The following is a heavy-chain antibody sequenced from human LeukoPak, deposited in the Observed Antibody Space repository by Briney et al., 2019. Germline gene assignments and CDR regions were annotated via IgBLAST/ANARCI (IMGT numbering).Heavy chain of an antibody. CDR2: ISGSGGNT. V-gene: IGHV3-23*01. J-gene: IGHJ3*02. D-gene: IGHD3-3*01. CDR1: GFTFSSYA. Sequence: GGSLRLSCAASGFTFSSYAMSWVRQAPGKGLEWVSGISGSGGNTYYADSVKGRFTISRDNSKNTLYLQMNSLKTEDTAVYYCTTGKITIFGVVIPRYIWGQGTMVTVSS. CDR3: TTGKITIFGVVIPRYI.